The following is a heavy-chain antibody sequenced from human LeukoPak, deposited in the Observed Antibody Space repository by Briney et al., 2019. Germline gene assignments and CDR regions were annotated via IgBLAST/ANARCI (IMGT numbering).Heavy chain of an antibody. CDR1: GYTFTGYY. CDR2: INPKSGGT. V-gene: IGHV1-2*02. D-gene: IGHD2-2*01. Sequence: EASVKVSCKASGYTFTGYYMHWVRQAPGQGLEWMGWINPKSGGTNYLHKFQGRVTMTRDTSISTAYMELSRLRSDDTAVYYCARERCSSTSCYEDAFDIWGQGTMVTVSS. CDR3: ARERCSSTSCYEDAFDI. J-gene: IGHJ3*02.